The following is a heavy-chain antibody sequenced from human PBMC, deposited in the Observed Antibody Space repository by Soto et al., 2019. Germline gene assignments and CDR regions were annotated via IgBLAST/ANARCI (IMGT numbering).Heavy chain of an antibody. Sequence: GVSLRLSFAASGFTFSSYAMSWFRQAPGKGLEWVSAISGSGGSTYYADSVKGRFTISRDNSKNTLYLQMNSLRAEDTAVYYCAKETPGPYSSSPFDPRGQGTLVTVSS. CDR3: AKETPGPYSSSPFDP. CDR2: ISGSGGST. D-gene: IGHD6-13*01. V-gene: IGHV3-23*01. J-gene: IGHJ5*02. CDR1: GFTFSSYA.